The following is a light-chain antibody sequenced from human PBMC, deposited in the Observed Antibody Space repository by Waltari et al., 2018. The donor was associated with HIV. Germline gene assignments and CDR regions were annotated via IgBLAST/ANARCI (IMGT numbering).Light chain of an antibody. CDR1: KLGNKY. CDR2: QDN. CDR3: QTWDSGTVV. Sequence: SYELTQPPSVSVSPGQTASITCSGDKLGNKYASWYQQKPGQSPVVVISQDNKRPSGIPERFSGSNSGNTATLTITETQTMDEADYYCQTWDSGTVVFGGGTKLTVL. V-gene: IGLV3-1*01. J-gene: IGLJ2*01.